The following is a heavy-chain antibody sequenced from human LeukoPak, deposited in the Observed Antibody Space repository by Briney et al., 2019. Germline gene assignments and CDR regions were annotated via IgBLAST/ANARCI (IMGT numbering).Heavy chain of an antibody. CDR2: IYYSGST. D-gene: IGHD2-15*01. CDR1: GGSISSYY. Sequence: SETLSLTCTVSGGSISSYYWSWIRQPPGKGLEWIGYIYYSGSTNYNPSLKSRVTISVDTSKNQFSLKLSSVTAADTAVYYCARVREVSGYYYYYMDVWGKGTTVTVSS. J-gene: IGHJ6*03. V-gene: IGHV4-59*01. CDR3: ARVREVSGYYYYYMDV.